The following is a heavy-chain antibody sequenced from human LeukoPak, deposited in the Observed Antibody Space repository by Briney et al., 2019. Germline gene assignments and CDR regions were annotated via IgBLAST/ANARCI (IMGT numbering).Heavy chain of an antibody. J-gene: IGHJ4*02. V-gene: IGHV4-59*01. D-gene: IGHD6-13*01. Sequence: SETLSLTCTVSGGSISSYYWSWIRQPPGKGLEWIGCIYYSGSTNYNPSLKSRVTISVDTSKNQFSLKLSSVTAADTAVYYCARAGPYSSSWSPFDYWGQGTLVTVSS. CDR3: ARAGPYSSSWSPFDY. CDR1: GGSISSYY. CDR2: IYYSGST.